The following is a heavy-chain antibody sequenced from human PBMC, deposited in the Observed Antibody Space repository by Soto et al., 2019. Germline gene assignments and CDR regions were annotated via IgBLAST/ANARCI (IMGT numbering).Heavy chain of an antibody. CDR1: GFSFTSYW. J-gene: IGHJ6*02. CDR2: INQLGSEK. D-gene: IGHD2-8*01. CDR3: AREGDVVLITGINYYYYYGMDV. Sequence: EVQLVESGGGLVQPGGSLRVSCAASGFSFTSYWMSWVRQAPGKGLEWVANINQLGSEKYYVDSVKGRFTISRDNAQNSLYLQMNSLRVEATAVYFCAREGDVVLITGINYYYYYGMDVWGQGNTVTVSS. V-gene: IGHV3-7*01.